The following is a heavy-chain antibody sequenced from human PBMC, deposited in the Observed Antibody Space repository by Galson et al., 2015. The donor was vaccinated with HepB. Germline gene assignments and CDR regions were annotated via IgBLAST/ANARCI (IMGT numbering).Heavy chain of an antibody. CDR3: AKDGDYYDSSGYYYYYFMDV. CDR2: ISGSGGST. D-gene: IGHD3-22*01. CDR1: GFTFSSYA. J-gene: IGHJ6*02. Sequence: SLRLSCAASGFTFSSYAMTWVRQAPGKGLEWVSLISGSGGSTYYADSVKGRFTISRDSSKNTLYLQMNSLRAEDTAVYYCAKDGDYYDSSGYYYYYFMDVWGQGTTVTVSS. V-gene: IGHV3-23*01.